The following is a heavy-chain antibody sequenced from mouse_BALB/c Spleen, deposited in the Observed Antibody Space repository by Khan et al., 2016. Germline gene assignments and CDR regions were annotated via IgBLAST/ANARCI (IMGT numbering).Heavy chain of an antibody. CDR2: ISSGGTT. CDR1: GFTFSSYA. J-gene: IGHJ4*01. CDR3: AREGNALDY. Sequence: EVELVESGGGLVKPGGSLKFSCAASGFTFSSYAMSWVRQTPEKRLEWVASISSGGTTYYPDSVKGRFTISRDDARNILYLQMNSLRSEDTAIYYCAREGNALDYWGQGTSVPVSS. V-gene: IGHV5-6-5*01.